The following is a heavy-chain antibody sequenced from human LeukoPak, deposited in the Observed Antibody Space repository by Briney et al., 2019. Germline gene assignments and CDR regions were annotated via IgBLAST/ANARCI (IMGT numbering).Heavy chain of an antibody. D-gene: IGHD2-21*02. Sequence: GGSLRLSCAASGFTFSSYAMHWVRQAPGKGLEWVAVISYDGSNKYYADSVKGRFTISRDNSKNTLYLQMNSLRAEDTAVYYCARDLVVTAIPYYYYYGMDVWGQGTTVTVSS. CDR2: ISYDGSNK. V-gene: IGHV3-30-3*01. J-gene: IGHJ6*02. CDR3: ARDLVVTAIPYYYYYGMDV. CDR1: GFTFSSYA.